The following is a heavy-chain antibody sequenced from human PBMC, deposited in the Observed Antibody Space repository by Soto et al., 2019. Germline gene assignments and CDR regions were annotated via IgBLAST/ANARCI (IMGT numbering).Heavy chain of an antibody. CDR1: GFPFSIYS. V-gene: IGHV3-48*02. CDR3: ARSVEGHFDY. J-gene: IGHJ4*02. D-gene: IGHD6-19*01. Sequence: EVPLVESGGGLVQPGGSLRLTCVASGFPFSIYSMNWVRQAPGKGLEWSSYITSDTNTIKYADSVKGRFTISRDNAKNLVYLQMNSLSDEDTAVYFCARSVEGHFDYWGQGTVVTVSS. CDR2: ITSDTNTI.